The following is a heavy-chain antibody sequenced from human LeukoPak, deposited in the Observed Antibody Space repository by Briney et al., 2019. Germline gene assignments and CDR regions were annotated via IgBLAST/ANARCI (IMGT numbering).Heavy chain of an antibody. J-gene: IGHJ5*02. V-gene: IGHV3-23*01. CDR2: ISGSGATT. Sequence: QSGGSLRLSCAASGFIFSSAVMSWVRQAPGKGLEWVSGISGSGATTYYAESVKGRFTISRDNSKDTLYLQMNSLRAEDTAVYYCAKVRGPWGQGTLVTVSS. CDR3: AKVRGP. CDR1: GFIFSSAV. D-gene: IGHD3-10*01.